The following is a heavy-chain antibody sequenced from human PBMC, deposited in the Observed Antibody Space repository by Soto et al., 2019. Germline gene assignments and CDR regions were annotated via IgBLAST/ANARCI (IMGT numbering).Heavy chain of an antibody. CDR2: ISSDETIV. D-gene: IGHD1-26*01. J-gene: IGHJ4*02. V-gene: IGHV3-48*02. CDR3: VRGGGVGTTWGYY. Sequence: GRSLRLSCEGFGYTFRGYGMIWVRQAPGKALECVSYISSDETIVNYADSVKGRFTISRDSAKNSLFLQMNSLRDEDTAVYYCVRGGGVGTTWGYYWGQGDQVTVS. CDR1: GYTFRGYG.